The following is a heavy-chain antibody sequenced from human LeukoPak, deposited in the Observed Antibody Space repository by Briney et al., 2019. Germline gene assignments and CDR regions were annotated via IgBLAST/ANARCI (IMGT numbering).Heavy chain of an antibody. J-gene: IGHJ6*02. CDR3: AREAGDYYYGMDV. D-gene: IGHD6-25*01. V-gene: IGHV1-2*02. Sequence: GASVKASCKASGYTFTGYYMHWVRQAPGQGLEWMGWINPNSGGTNYAQKFQGRVTMTRDTSISTAYMELSRLRSDDTAVYYCAREAGDYYYGMDVWGQGTTVTVSS. CDR1: GYTFTGYY. CDR2: INPNSGGT.